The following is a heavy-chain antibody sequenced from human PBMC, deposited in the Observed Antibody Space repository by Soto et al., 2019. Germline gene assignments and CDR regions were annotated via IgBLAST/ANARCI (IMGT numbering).Heavy chain of an antibody. D-gene: IGHD1-20*01. CDR3: ARIPRGDNWNMIDP. V-gene: IGHV4-31*03. CDR1: GGSSSSGGYY. CDR2: IYYSGST. Sequence: SETLSLTCPVSGGSSSSGGYYWSWLRQHPGKGLEWIGYIYYSGSTYYNPSLKSRVTISVDTSKTQFSLKLSSVTAADTAVYYCARIPRGDNWNMIDPWGQGTLVTVSS. J-gene: IGHJ5*02.